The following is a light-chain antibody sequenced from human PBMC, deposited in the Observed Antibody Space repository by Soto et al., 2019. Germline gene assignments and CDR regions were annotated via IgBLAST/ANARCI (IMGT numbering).Light chain of an antibody. J-gene: IGKJ4*01. CDR2: AAS. V-gene: IGKV1-39*01. CDR3: QQSYSTPLT. Sequence: DIQMTQSPSSLSASVGDRVTITCPASQSISSYLNWYQQKPGKAPKLLIYAASSLQSGVPSRFSGSGSATDFTLTISSLQPEDFATYYCQQSYSTPLTSGGGTKVDIK. CDR1: QSISSY.